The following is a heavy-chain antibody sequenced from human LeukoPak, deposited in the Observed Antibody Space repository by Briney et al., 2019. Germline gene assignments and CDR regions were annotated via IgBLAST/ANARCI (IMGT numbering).Heavy chain of an antibody. Sequence: GGSLRLSCAASGFTFSSYGMHWVRQAPGKGLEWVAVIWYDGSNKYYADSVKGRFTISRDNSKNTLYLQMNSLRAEDTAVYYCARTIGDYYYGSGSYYNVFADYWGQGTLVTVSS. CDR2: IWYDGSNK. J-gene: IGHJ4*02. CDR3: ARTIGDYYYGSGSYYNVFADY. D-gene: IGHD3-10*01. V-gene: IGHV3-33*01. CDR1: GFTFSSYG.